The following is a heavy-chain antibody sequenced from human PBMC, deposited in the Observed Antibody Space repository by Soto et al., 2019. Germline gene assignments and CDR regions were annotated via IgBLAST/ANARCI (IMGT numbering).Heavy chain of an antibody. Sequence: LKISCKGSGYSFTSYWISWVRQMPGKGLERMGRIDPSDSYTNYSPSFQGHVTISADKSISTAYLQWSSLKASDTAMYYCARNLVPAANYYYYGMDVWGQGTTVTVSS. J-gene: IGHJ6*02. V-gene: IGHV5-10-1*01. CDR1: GYSFTSYW. CDR2: IDPSDSYT. D-gene: IGHD2-2*01. CDR3: ARNLVPAANYYYYGMDV.